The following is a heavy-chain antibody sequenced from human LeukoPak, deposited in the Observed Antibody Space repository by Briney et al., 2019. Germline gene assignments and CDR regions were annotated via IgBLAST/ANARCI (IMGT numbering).Heavy chain of an antibody. CDR1: GGTFSSYA. CDR3: AGSSWYGGRYYFDY. J-gene: IGHJ4*02. V-gene: IGHV1-69*13. CDR2: IIPIFGTA. D-gene: IGHD6-13*01. Sequence: ASVKVSCKASGGTFSSYAISWVRQAPGQGLEWMGGIIPIFGTANYAQKFQGRVTITADESTSTAYMELSSLRSEDTAVYYCAGSSWYGGRYYFDYWGQGTLVTVSS.